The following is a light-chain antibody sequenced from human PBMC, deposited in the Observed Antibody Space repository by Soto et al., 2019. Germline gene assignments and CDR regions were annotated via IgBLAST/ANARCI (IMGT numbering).Light chain of an antibody. J-gene: IGLJ2*01. CDR3: AAWDDSLNAVV. Sequence: QSVLTQPPSVSGTPGQKVSISCSGSASNLGGNPVNWYQHLPGAAPKLLIYTNHQRPSGVPDRFSGSKSGTSASLAISGLRSEDEANFYCAAWDDSLNAVVFGGGTQRPS. CDR2: TNH. V-gene: IGLV1-44*01. CDR1: ASNLGGNP.